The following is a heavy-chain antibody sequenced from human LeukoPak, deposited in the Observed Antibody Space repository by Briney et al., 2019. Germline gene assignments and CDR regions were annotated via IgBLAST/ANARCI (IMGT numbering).Heavy chain of an antibody. Sequence: GGSLRLSCAASGFTFSSYAMSWVRQAPGKGPEWVSAISGSGGSTYYADSVKGRFTISRDNSKNTLYLQMNSLRAEDTAVYYCAKVLMVYARGSNWFDPWGQGTLVTVSS. CDR3: AKVLMVYARGSNWFDP. J-gene: IGHJ5*02. D-gene: IGHD2-8*01. CDR1: GFTFSSYA. CDR2: ISGSGGST. V-gene: IGHV3-23*01.